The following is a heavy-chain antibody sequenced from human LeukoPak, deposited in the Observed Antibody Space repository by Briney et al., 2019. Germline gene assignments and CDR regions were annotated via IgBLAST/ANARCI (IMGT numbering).Heavy chain of an antibody. Sequence: ASVKVSCKASGGTFSSYAISWVRQAPGQGLEWMGWISAYNGNTNYAQKLQGRVTVTTDTSTSTAYMELRSLRSDDTAVYYCARESPGVRGVIIAPFDYWGQGTLVTVSS. J-gene: IGHJ4*02. CDR3: ARESPGVRGVIIAPFDY. CDR1: GGTFSSYA. D-gene: IGHD3-10*01. CDR2: ISAYNGNT. V-gene: IGHV1-18*01.